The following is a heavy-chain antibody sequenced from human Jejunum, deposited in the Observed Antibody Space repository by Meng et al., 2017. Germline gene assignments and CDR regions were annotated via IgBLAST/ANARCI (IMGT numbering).Heavy chain of an antibody. D-gene: IGHD5-24*01. CDR2: IFHTGST. Sequence: QGQLREAGPGLVNPSWTLPLTCPVSGPSVNNPNWYSWVRQSPEKGLEWIGEIFHTGSTNYNPSLKSRVTISIDKSKTLLSLNLRSVTAADTAVYYCAKAAAYNLDYWGQGTLVTVSS. CDR1: GPSVNNPNW. J-gene: IGHJ4*02. V-gene: IGHV4-4*02. CDR3: AKAAAYNLDY.